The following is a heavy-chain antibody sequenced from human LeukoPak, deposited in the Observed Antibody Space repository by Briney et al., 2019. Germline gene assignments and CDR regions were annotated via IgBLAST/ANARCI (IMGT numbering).Heavy chain of an antibody. J-gene: IGHJ4*02. CDR2: ISTSGST. Sequence: SETLSLTCTVSGGSISSYSWSWIRQPAGKGLEWIGHISTSGSTNYNPSLKSRVTMSVDTSKNQFSLKLSSVTAADTAVYYCARERGAATAMSFDYWGQGTLVTVSS. V-gene: IGHV4-4*07. D-gene: IGHD2-2*01. CDR1: GGSISSYS. CDR3: ARERGAATAMSFDY.